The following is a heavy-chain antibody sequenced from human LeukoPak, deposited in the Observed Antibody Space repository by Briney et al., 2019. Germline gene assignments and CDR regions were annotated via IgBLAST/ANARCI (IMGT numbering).Heavy chain of an antibody. Sequence: PGRSLKLACAASGFTFSTYGMHWIRQAPGKGLEWMAGITYGGSNKYYAVPEKGRFTISRDNSENTLYLHMDSLRVEDTAVYYCAIGFCGSASCYTGYWGQGTLVTVSS. D-gene: IGHD2-2*02. CDR3: AIGFCGSASCYTGY. J-gene: IGHJ4*02. CDR1: GFTFSTYG. CDR2: ITYGGSNK. V-gene: IGHV3-33*05.